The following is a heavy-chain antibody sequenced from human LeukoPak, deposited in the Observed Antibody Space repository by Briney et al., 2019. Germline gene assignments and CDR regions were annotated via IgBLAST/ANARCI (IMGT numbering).Heavy chain of an antibody. CDR1: GYSISSGHY. Sequence: SETLSLTCAVSGYSISSGHYWGWIRQPPGKGLEWIGSIYHSGSTYYNQSLKSRVTISVDTSENQFSLKLSSVTAADTALYYCARVLDSNTSFDYWGQGTLVSVSS. CDR3: ARVLDSNTSFDY. J-gene: IGHJ4*02. D-gene: IGHD3-9*01. V-gene: IGHV4-38-2*01. CDR2: IYHSGST.